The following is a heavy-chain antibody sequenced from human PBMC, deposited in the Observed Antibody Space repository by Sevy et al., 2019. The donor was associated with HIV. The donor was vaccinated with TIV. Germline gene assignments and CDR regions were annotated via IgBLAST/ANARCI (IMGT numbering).Heavy chain of an antibody. CDR1: GFSFSSYS. D-gene: IGHD1-26*01. Sequence: GGCLRLSCAASGFSFSSYSMNWVRQAPGKGLERASSISSSSSYIYYTDSVKGRFTISRYNAKNSLYLQMNSLRAEDTAVYYCARWDAHRRWYFDYWGQGTLVDVSS. CDR3: ARWDAHRRWYFDY. V-gene: IGHV3-21*01. CDR2: ISSSSSYI. J-gene: IGHJ4*02.